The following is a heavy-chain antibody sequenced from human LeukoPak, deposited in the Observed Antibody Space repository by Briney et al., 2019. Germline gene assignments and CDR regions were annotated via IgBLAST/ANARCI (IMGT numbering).Heavy chain of an antibody. CDR2: IYYSGST. Sequence: PSETLSLTCTVSGVSISSYYWSWIRQPPGKGLEWIGDIYYSGSTSYNPSLKSRVTLSVDTSKNQFSLKLNSVTAADTAVYYCARRYCSGSTCYSGFDYWGQGTLVTVSS. V-gene: IGHV4-59*01. CDR1: GVSISSYY. J-gene: IGHJ4*02. D-gene: IGHD2-15*01. CDR3: ARRYCSGSTCYSGFDY.